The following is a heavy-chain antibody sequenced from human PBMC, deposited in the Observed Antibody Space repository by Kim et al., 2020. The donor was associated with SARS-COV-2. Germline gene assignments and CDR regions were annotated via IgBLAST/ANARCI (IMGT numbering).Heavy chain of an antibody. CDR2: IYYSGST. Sequence: SETLSLTCTVSGGSISSSSYYWGWIRQPPGKGLEWIGSIYYSGSTYYNPSLKSRVTISVDTSKNQFSLKLSSVTAADTAVYYCARDSSGWYQVWGQGTLVTISS. V-gene: IGHV4-39*07. CDR3: ARDSSGWYQV. J-gene: IGHJ4*02. D-gene: IGHD6-19*01. CDR1: GGSISSSSYY.